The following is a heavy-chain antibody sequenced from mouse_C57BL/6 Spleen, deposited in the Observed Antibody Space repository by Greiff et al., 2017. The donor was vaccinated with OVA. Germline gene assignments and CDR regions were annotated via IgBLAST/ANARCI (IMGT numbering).Heavy chain of an antibody. V-gene: IGHV1-47*01. CDR1: GYTFTTYP. D-gene: IGHD1-1*01. CDR3: AIITTSPEDYFDY. CDR2: FHPYNDDT. J-gene: IGHJ2*01. Sequence: QVQLKESGAELVKPGASVKMSCKASGYTFTTYPIEWMKQNHGKSLEWIGNFHPYNDDTKYNEKFKGKATLTVEKSSSTVYLELSRLTSDDSAVFDCAIITTSPEDYFDYWGQGTTLTVSS.